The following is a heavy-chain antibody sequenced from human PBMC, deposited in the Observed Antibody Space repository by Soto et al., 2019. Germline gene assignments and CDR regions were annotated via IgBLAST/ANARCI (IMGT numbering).Heavy chain of an antibody. D-gene: IGHD6-19*01. CDR3: ARDSSGWSGYFDY. J-gene: IGHJ4*02. V-gene: IGHV3-11*05. CDR1: GFTFSDYC. Sequence: QVQLVESGGGLVKPGGSLRLSCAASGFTFSDYCMTWIRQAPGKGLEWVSYISTTSTYTNYADSVKGRFTISRDNAKNSLYLQMNNLRAEDTAVYYCARDSSGWSGYFDYWGQGTLVTVSS. CDR2: ISTTSTYT.